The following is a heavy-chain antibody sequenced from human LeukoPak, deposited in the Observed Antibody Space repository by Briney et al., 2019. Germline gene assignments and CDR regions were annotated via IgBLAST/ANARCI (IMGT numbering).Heavy chain of an antibody. CDR2: VDANWRTT. CDR3: YCRDDLPA. V-gene: IGHV3-64D*06. D-gene: IGHD5-24*01. Sequence: GGSKRLSCSASGFTFTHYAMHWVRQAPGKGLEYVSAVDANWRTTYYADSVKGRFTISRDDSKNTLYLHMSSLRPEDTAIYYCYCRDDLPAWGQGTLVTISS. CDR1: GFTFTHYA. J-gene: IGHJ5*02.